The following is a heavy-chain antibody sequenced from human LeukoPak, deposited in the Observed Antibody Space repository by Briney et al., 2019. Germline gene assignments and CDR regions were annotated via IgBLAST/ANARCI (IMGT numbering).Heavy chain of an antibody. J-gene: IGHJ5*02. CDR2: IYYSGST. CDR1: GGSISSYY. Sequence: SETLSLTCTVSGGSISSYYWSWIRQPPGKGLEGIGYIYYSGSTNYNPSLTSRVTISVDTSKNQFSLKLSSVAAADTAVYYCARGRVRRDYYGSGSYPRAWFDPWGQGTLVTVSS. V-gene: IGHV4-59*01. D-gene: IGHD3-10*01. CDR3: ARGRVRRDYYGSGSYPRAWFDP.